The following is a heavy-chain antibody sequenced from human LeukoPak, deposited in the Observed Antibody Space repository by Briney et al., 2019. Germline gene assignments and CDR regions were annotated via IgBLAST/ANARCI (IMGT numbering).Heavy chain of an antibody. D-gene: IGHD3-10*01. Sequence: PSETLSLTCAVSGGSISSSNWWSWVRQPPGKGLEWIGEIYHSGSTNYNPSLKSRVTISVDKSKNQFSLKLSSVTAADTAVYYCARIYGSGRDYYYSQMDVWGKGTTVTVSS. V-gene: IGHV4-4*02. CDR2: IYHSGST. J-gene: IGHJ6*03. CDR1: GGSISSSNW. CDR3: ARIYGSGRDYYYSQMDV.